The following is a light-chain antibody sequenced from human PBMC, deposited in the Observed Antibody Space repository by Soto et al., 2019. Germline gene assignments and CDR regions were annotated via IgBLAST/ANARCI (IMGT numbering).Light chain of an antibody. Sequence: QSALTQPRSVSGSPGQTVTISCTGTSSDVGGYNYVSWYQQHPGKAPKVLIYEVTKRPSGVPDRFSGSKSDNTASLTISGLQAEDEADYYCCSYAGSYDWVFGGGTKLTVL. V-gene: IGLV2-11*01. CDR2: EVT. J-gene: IGLJ3*02. CDR3: CSYAGSYDWV. CDR1: SSDVGGYNY.